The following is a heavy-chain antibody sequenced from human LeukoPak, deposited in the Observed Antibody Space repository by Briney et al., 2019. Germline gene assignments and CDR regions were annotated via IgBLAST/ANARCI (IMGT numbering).Heavy chain of an antibody. D-gene: IGHD1-26*01. CDR2: IYTSGST. J-gene: IGHJ2*01. V-gene: IGHV4-61*05. CDR3: ARHRGSGSYSYWYFDL. CDR1: GGSINSHSYY. Sequence: PSETLSLTCTVSGGSINSHSYYWGWIRQPPGKGLERIGYIYTSGSTNYNPSLKSRVTISVDTSKNQFSLKLSSVTAADTAVYYCARHRGSGSYSYWYFDLWGRGTLVTVSS.